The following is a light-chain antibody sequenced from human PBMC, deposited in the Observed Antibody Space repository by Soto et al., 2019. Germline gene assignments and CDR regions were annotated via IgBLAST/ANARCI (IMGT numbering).Light chain of an antibody. V-gene: IGKV3-20*01. CDR3: QQYSSLWT. CDR2: GAS. Sequence: EIVLTQSSATLALSPGERATLSCRTSQSVNNNYLAWYQQKPGQAPRLLIYGASSRATSIPDRFSGSGSGTDFTLSISSLAPEDFAVYYCQQYSSLWTFGQGTKVDI. J-gene: IGKJ1*01. CDR1: QSVNNNY.